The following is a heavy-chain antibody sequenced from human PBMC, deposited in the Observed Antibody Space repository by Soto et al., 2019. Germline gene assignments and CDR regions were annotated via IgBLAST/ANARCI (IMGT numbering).Heavy chain of an antibody. D-gene: IGHD3-22*01. CDR1: GYTFTSYA. J-gene: IGHJ4*02. CDR3: ARAYYYDRIFDY. Sequence: ASVKVSCKASGYTFTSYAMHWVRQAPGQRLGWMGWINAGNGNTKYSQKFQGRVTITRDTSASTAYMELSSLRSEDTAVYYCARAYYYDRIFDYWGQGTLVTVSS. CDR2: INAGNGNT. V-gene: IGHV1-3*01.